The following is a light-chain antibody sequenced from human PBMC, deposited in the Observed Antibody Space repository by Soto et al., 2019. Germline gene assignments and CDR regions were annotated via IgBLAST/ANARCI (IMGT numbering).Light chain of an antibody. CDR1: QSVNSV. CDR3: HHYVGSPWT. Sequence: EIVLTQSPGTLSLSPGERATLSCRASQSVNSVLAWFQQKPGQAPRLLIYGASSRATGVPDRFSGSGSETDFTLTITRLEPEDFAVYYCHHYVGSPWTFGQGTKVENK. V-gene: IGKV3-20*01. J-gene: IGKJ1*01. CDR2: GAS.